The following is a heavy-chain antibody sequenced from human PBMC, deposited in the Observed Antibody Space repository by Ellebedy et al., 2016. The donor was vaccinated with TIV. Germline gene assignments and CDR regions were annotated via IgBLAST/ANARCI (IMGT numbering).Heavy chain of an antibody. Sequence: SETLSLXXTVSGCSISGHYWSWIRQPAGTGLERIGQIYVSANTAYNPSLKSRVSMSLDPSEKQFSLKLRSVTAADTAVYYCARLYGSGTGGAFDIWGQGTMVTVSS. CDR2: IYVSANT. J-gene: IGHJ3*02. D-gene: IGHD3-10*01. V-gene: IGHV4-4*07. CDR1: GCSISGHY. CDR3: ARLYGSGTGGAFDI.